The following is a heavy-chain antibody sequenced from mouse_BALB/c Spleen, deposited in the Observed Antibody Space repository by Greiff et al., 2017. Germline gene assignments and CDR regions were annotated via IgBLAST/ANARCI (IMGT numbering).Heavy chain of an antibody. CDR1: GFTFSSYA. V-gene: IGHV5-6-5*01. J-gene: IGHJ3*01. CDR2: ISSGGST. Sequence: EVQLVESGGGLVKPGGSLKLSCAASGFTFSSYAMSWVRQTPEKRLEWVASISSGGSTYYPDSVKGRFTISRDNARNILYLQMSSLRSEDTAMYYCARDGYSLFAYWGQGTLVTVSA. CDR3: ARDGYSLFAY. D-gene: IGHD2-3*01.